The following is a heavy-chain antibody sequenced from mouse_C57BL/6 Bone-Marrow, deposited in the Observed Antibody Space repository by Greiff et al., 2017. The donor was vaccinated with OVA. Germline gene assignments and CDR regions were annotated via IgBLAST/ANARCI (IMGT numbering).Heavy chain of an antibody. D-gene: IGHD3-1*01. Sequence: VQLQQSGPELVKPGASVKMSCKASGYTFTDYNMHWVKQSHGKSLEWIGYINPNNGGTSYNQKFKGKATLTVNKSSSTAYMELRSLTSEDSAVDYCARSRRRGGYFDVWGTGTTVTVSS. V-gene: IGHV1-22*01. CDR2: INPNNGGT. CDR1: GYTFTDYN. J-gene: IGHJ1*03. CDR3: ARSRRRGGYFDV.